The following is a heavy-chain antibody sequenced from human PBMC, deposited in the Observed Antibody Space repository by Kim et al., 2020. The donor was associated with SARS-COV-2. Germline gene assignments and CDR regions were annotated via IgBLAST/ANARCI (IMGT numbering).Heavy chain of an antibody. J-gene: IGHJ4*02. Sequence: SVKVSCKASGGTFSSYAISWVRQAPGQGLEWMGGIIPIFGTANYAQKFQGRVTITADESTSTAYMELSSLRSEDTAVYYCAREMGHFDFLQDYWGQGTLVTVSS. CDR2: IIPIFGTA. CDR3: AREMGHFDFLQDY. D-gene: IGHD3-9*01. V-gene: IGHV1-69*13. CDR1: GGTFSSYA.